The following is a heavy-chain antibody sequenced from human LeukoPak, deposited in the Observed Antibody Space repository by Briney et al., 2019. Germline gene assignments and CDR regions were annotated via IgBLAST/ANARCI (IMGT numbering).Heavy chain of an antibody. V-gene: IGHV3-7*01. Sequence: AGGSLRLSCAASGFTFSSYWMSWVRQAPGKGLEWVANIKQDGSGKYYVDSVKGRFTISRDNAKNSLYLQMNSLRAEDTAVYYCAREYESYDNDPSFGMDVWGQGTTVTVSS. CDR3: AREYESYDNDPSFGMDV. CDR1: GFTFSSYW. J-gene: IGHJ6*02. CDR2: IKQDGSGK. D-gene: IGHD3-22*01.